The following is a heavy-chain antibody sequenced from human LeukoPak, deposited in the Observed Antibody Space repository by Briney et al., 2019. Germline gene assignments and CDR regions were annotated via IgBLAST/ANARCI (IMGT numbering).Heavy chain of an antibody. J-gene: IGHJ5*02. D-gene: IGHD3-10*01. CDR1: GFTVSSNY. CDR3: ARGITMVRGAENWFDP. Sequence: PGGSLRLSCAASGFTVSSNYMSWVRQAPGKGLEWVSVIYSGGSTYYADSVKGRFTISRDNSKNTLYLQMNSLRAEDTAVYYCARGITMVRGAENWFDPWGQGTLVTVSS. V-gene: IGHV3-53*01. CDR2: IYSGGST.